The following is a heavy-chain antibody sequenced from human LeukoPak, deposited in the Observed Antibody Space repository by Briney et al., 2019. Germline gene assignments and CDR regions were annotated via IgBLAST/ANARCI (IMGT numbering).Heavy chain of an antibody. J-gene: IGHJ4*02. CDR1: GCCFTSYW. CDR3: ARARGSPGDY. Sequence: GASLKISSKGSGCCFTSYWIGSVRQMPGKGLEWMGIIYPGDSDTRYSPSFQGQVTISADKSISTAYLQWSSPKASDTAMYYCARARGSPGDYWGQGTLVTVSS. D-gene: IGHD1-14*01. CDR2: IYPGDSDT. V-gene: IGHV5-51*01.